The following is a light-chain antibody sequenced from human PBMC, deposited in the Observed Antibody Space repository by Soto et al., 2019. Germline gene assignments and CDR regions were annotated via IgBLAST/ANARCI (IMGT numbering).Light chain of an antibody. V-gene: IGKV4-1*01. CDR1: QSVLYSSNNKNY. CDR2: WAS. Sequence: DLVITQSPDALAFSLGERATINCKSSQSVLYSSNNKNYLAWYQQKPGQPPKLLIYWASTRESGVPDRFSGSGSGTDFTLTISSLQAEDEAVYYCQQYYSTPWTFGQGTKVDI. J-gene: IGKJ1*01. CDR3: QQYYSTPWT.